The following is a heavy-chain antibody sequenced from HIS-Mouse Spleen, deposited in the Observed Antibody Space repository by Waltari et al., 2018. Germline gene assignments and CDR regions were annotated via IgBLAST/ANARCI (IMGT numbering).Heavy chain of an antibody. CDR2: VKQAGSRR. Sequence: EVQLVESGGGLVQPGGSLRLSCAASGFTFSSYWMSCVRQAPGKGLEGVSNVKQAGSRRYYVDSVKGRFTISRENAKNSLYLQMNSLRAEDTAVYYCASSRNYNYWGQGTLVTVSS. V-gene: IGHV3-7*01. J-gene: IGHJ4*02. CDR1: GFTFSSYW. D-gene: IGHD1-7*01. CDR3: ASSRNYNY.